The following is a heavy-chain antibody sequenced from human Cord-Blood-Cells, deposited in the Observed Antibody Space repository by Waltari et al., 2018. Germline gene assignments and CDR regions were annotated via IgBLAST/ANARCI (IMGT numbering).Heavy chain of an antibody. CDR3: ARVATLCSGGSCYSLDYYYYMDV. D-gene: IGHD2-15*01. Sequence: SWVRQAPGQGLEWMGGIIPIFGTANYAQKFQGRVTITADESTSTAYMELSSLRSEDMAVYYCARVATLCSGGSCYSLDYYYYMDVWGKGTTVTVSS. V-gene: IGHV1-69*01. J-gene: IGHJ6*03. CDR2: IIPIFGTA.